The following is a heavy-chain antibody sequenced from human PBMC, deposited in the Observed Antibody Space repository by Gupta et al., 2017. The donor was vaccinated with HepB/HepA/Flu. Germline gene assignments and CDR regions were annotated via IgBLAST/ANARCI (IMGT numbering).Heavy chain of an antibody. CDR2: ISGSGGIT. J-gene: IGHJ5*02. V-gene: IGHV3-23*01. CDR3: AKDPYGYFSSRLNWFDP. D-gene: IGHD5-18*01. CDR1: GLTFRTYA. Sequence: EVQLLESGGGLVQPGGSLRLSCAAPGLTFRTYAMSWVRQATGKGLEWVSSISGSGGITYYADSVKGRFTISRDNAKNTLYLQMNSLRAEDTAVYYCAKDPYGYFSSRLNWFDPWGQGTLVTVSS.